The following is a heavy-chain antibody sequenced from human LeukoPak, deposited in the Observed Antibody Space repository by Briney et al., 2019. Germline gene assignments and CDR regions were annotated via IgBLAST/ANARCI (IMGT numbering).Heavy chain of an antibody. D-gene: IGHD2-2*01. CDR2: ISAYNGNT. J-gene: IGHJ5*02. V-gene: IGHV1-18*01. Sequence: ASVKVSCKASGYTFTSYGISWVRQAPGQGLEWMGWISAYNGNTNYAQKLQGRVTMTTDTSTSTAYMELRGLRSDDTAVYYCARDLIPEYCSSTSCYGHWFDPWGQGTLVTVSS. CDR3: ARDLIPEYCSSTSCYGHWFDP. CDR1: GYTFTSYG.